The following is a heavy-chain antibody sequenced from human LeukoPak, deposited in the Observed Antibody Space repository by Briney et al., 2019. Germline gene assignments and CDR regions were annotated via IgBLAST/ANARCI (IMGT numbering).Heavy chain of an antibody. J-gene: IGHJ3*02. V-gene: IGHV1-2*02. CDR2: INPNSGGT. CDR1: GYTFTGYY. D-gene: IGHD1-1*01. CDR3: ARDPERTSGYDAFDI. Sequence: ASVKVSCKASGYTFTGYYMHWVRQAPGQGLEWMGWINPNSGGTNYAQKFQGRVTMTRDTSISTAYMELSRLRSDDTAVYYCARDPERTSGYDAFDIWGQGTMITVSS.